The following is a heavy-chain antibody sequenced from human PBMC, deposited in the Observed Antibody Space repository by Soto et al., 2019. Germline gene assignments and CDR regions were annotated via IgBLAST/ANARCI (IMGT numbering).Heavy chain of an antibody. Sequence: ASVKVSCKASGYAFTSYAMLWVRQAPGQGLEWMGWINPNSGGTNYAQKFQGWVTMTRDTSISTAYMELSRLRSDDTAVYYCAREYGGSSGYYYGHVYFDYWGQGTLVTVSS. D-gene: IGHD3-22*01. CDR2: INPNSGGT. J-gene: IGHJ4*02. V-gene: IGHV1-2*04. CDR3: AREYGGSSGYYYGHVYFDY. CDR1: GYAFTSYA.